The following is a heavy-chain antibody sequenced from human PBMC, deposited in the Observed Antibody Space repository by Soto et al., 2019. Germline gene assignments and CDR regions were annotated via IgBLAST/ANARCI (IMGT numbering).Heavy chain of an antibody. D-gene: IGHD3-3*01. J-gene: IGHJ4*02. CDR2: ISAYHGNT. CDR3: SGDHGVGPRALLY. Sequence: ASVKVSCKASGYNFPNYGMSWVRQAPGQGLEWMGWISAYHGNTNYAQNFQGRVTMTTDTSTSTAYMELTSLRSDDTAVYYCSGDHGVGPRALLYWGQRTLVTVSS. V-gene: IGHV1-18*04. CDR1: GYNFPNYG.